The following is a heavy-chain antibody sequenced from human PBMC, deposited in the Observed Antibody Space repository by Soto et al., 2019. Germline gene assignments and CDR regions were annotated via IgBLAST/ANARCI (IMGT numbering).Heavy chain of an antibody. D-gene: IGHD5-12*01. CDR1: GGSISSYY. CDR2: IYYSGST. V-gene: IGHV4-59*01. J-gene: IGHJ4*02. CDR3: ASMRRDGYNGRLGY. Sequence: QVQLQESGPGLVKPSETLSLTCTVSGGSISSYYWSWIRQPPGKGLEWIGYIYYSGSTNYNPSLKSRVTISVDTSKNQFSLKLSSVTAADTAVYYCASMRRDGYNGRLGYWGQGTLVTVSS.